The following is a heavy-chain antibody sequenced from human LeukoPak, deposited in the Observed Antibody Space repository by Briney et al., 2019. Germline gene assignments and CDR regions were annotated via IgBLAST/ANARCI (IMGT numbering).Heavy chain of an antibody. V-gene: IGHV1-18*04. J-gene: IGHJ4*02. CDR2: ISTHNVNT. D-gene: IGHD3-22*01. CDR3: ARDLFPSFYYDSRGPIGY. CDR1: GYTFTSYG. Sequence: ASVRVSCKASGYTFTSYGITWVRQAPGQGLEWMGWISTHNVNTNYAQKFQGRVTMTTDASTSTAYMELRSLRSDDTAEYYCARDLFPSFYYDSRGPIGYWGQGALVTVSS.